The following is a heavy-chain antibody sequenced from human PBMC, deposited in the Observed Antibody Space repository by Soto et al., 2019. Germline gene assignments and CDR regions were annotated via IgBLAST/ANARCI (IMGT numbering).Heavy chain of an antibody. J-gene: IGHJ6*02. CDR2: IIPNFATA. D-gene: IGHD3-10*01. CDR3: ARGTYFHDSGNFKAPQEYYYDGLCV. CDR1: GGTFGSYA. Sequence: QVQLVQSGSELKKPGSSVKVSCKASGGTFGSYAITWVRQAPGQGLEWMGFIIPNFATATYARHFKGRLTLTADESTTKAYRELSSLRSGDTATYFCARGTYFHDSGNFKAPQEYYYDGLCVWGQGTTVTVSS. V-gene: IGHV1-69*01.